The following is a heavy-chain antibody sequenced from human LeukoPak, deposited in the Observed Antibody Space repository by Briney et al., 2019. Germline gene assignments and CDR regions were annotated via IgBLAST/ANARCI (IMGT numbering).Heavy chain of an antibody. D-gene: IGHD2-2*02. CDR3: ARVYGCSSTSCYTEYFDY. Sequence: SETLPLTCTVSGGSISSGDYYWSWIRQPPGKGLEWIGYIYYSGSTYYNPSLKSRVTISVDTSKNQFSLKLSSVTAADTAVYYCARVYGCSSTSCYTEYFDYWGQGTLVTVSS. J-gene: IGHJ4*02. CDR2: IYYSGST. V-gene: IGHV4-30-4*08. CDR1: GGSISSGDYY.